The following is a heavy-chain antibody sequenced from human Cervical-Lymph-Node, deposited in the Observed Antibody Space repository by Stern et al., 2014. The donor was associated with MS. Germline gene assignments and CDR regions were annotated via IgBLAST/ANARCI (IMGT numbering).Heavy chain of an antibody. V-gene: IGHV3-15*01. Sequence: EVQLVESGGGLIKPGGSLRLSCAASGFTFSNAWMKSKTEGGTTDYAAPVKGRFTISRDDSKNTLYLQMNSLKTEDTAVYYCTTDRDLLTIFGVVMSRSYYYGMDAWGQGTTVTVSS. CDR3: TTDRDLLTIFGVVMSRSYYYGMDA. D-gene: IGHD3-3*01. CDR2: SKTEGGTT. CDR1: GFTFSNAW. J-gene: IGHJ6*02.